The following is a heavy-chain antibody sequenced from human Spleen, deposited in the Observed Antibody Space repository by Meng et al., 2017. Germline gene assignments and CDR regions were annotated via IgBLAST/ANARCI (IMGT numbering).Heavy chain of an antibody. CDR3: ATGGEYSSSPGEN. J-gene: IGHJ4*02. V-gene: IGHV1-2*06. CDR2: INPNSGGT. D-gene: IGHD6-6*01. Sequence: QVPLGQAGAGVKRAGASGKVSCKASGYSFTGYYMHWVRQAPGHGLEWLGRINPNSGGTNLAQEFQDRVTMTRDTSISTAYMELSRLTYDDTAVYYCATGGEYSSSPGENWGQGTLVTVSS. CDR1: GYSFTGYY.